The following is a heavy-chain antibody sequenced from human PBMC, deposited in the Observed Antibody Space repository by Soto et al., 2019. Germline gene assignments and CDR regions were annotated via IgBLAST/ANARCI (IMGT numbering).Heavy chain of an antibody. V-gene: IGHV3-23*01. CDR3: AKHVDIVATWDSFDY. CDR1: GFTFSSYA. CDR2: ISGSGGST. D-gene: IGHD5-12*01. Sequence: GGSLRLSCAASGFTFSSYAMSWVRQAPGKGREWVSAISGSGGSTYYADSVKGRFTISRDNSKNTLYLQMNSLRAEDTAVYYCAKHVDIVATWDSFDYWGQGTLVTVSS. J-gene: IGHJ4*02.